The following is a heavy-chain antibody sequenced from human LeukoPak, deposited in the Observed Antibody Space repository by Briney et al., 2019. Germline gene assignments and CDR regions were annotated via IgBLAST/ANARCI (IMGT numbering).Heavy chain of an antibody. J-gene: IGHJ6*03. CDR3: ANRREGDYYYYYMDV. CDR2: ISGSGGST. CDR1: GFTFSSYA. V-gene: IGHV3-23*01. Sequence: PGGSLRLPCAASGFTFSSYATSWVRQAPGKGLEWVSAISGSGGSTYYADSVKGRFTISRDNSKNTLYLQMNSLRAEDTAVYYCANRREGDYYYYYMDVWGKGTTVTVSS.